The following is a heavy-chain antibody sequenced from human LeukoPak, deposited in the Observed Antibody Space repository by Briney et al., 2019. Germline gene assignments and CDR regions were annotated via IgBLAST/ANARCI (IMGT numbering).Heavy chain of an antibody. CDR1: GFTFSDYT. V-gene: IGHV3-21*01. CDR3: ARASTEYAVTDGFDT. Sequence: PGGSLRLSCAASGFTFSDYTMNWVRQSPGKGLQWVSYVSFGSSYISYADSLKGRFTISRDDAKSSVYLEMTSLRAEDAAVYYCARASTEYAVTDGFDTWGPGTLVTVSS. J-gene: IGHJ5*02. CDR2: VSFGSSYI. D-gene: IGHD4-17*01.